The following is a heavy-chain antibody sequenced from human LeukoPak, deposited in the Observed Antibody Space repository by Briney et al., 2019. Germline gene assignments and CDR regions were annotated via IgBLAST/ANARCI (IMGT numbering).Heavy chain of an antibody. CDR1: GYTFTSYG. J-gene: IGHJ4*02. Sequence: ASVKVSCKASGYTFTSYGISWVRQAPGQGLEWMGWISAYNGNTNYAQKLQGRVTMTTDTSTSTAYMELRSLRSDDTAVYYCARLPQDIVVVPAAMWGFYFDYWGQGTLVTVSS. CDR2: ISAYNGNT. V-gene: IGHV1-18*01. CDR3: ARLPQDIVVVPAAMWGFYFDY. D-gene: IGHD2-2*01.